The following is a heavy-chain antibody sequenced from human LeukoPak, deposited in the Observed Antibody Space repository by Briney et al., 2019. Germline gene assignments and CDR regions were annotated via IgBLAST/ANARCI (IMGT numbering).Heavy chain of an antibody. D-gene: IGHD2-15*01. J-gene: IGHJ4*02. Sequence: GASVKVSCKASGYTFTSYGISWVLQAPGQGLEWMGWISAYNGNTNYAQKLQRRATMTTDTSTSTAYMELRSLRSDDTAVYYCARGPYCSGGTCYSQYFDYWGQGTLVTVSS. CDR3: ARGPYCSGGTCYSQYFDY. V-gene: IGHV1-18*01. CDR2: ISAYNGNT. CDR1: GYTFTSYG.